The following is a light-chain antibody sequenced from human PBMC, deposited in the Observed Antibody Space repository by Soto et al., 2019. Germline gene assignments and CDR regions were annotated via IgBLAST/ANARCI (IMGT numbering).Light chain of an antibody. CDR2: DAS. J-gene: IGKJ4*01. Sequence: DIQMTQSPSSLSASVGDRVTVTCQASQDITNYLSWYQQKPGKAPKLLIADASNLEIGVPSRFSGRGSGTDFSLTINNLQPEDFATYFCQQYDDLPLTFGGGTKVGFK. V-gene: IGKV1-33*01. CDR3: QQYDDLPLT. CDR1: QDITNY.